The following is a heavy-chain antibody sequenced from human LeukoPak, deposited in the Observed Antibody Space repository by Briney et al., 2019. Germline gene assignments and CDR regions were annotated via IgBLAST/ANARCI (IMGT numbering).Heavy chain of an antibody. V-gene: IGHV4-4*02. CDR2: INHSGST. CDR3: ARGKNDYSNYRTGGVDY. J-gene: IGHJ4*02. CDR1: GGSISSSNW. Sequence: PSGTLSLTCAVSGGSISSSNWWSWVRQPPGKGLEWIGEINHSGSTNYNPSLKSRVTISVDTSKNQFSLKLSSVTAADTAVYYCARGKNDYSNYRTGGVDYWGQGTLVTVSS. D-gene: IGHD4-11*01.